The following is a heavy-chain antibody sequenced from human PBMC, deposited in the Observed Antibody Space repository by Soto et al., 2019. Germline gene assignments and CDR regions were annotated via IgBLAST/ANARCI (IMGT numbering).Heavy chain of an antibody. D-gene: IGHD2-21*02. CDR1: GFTAFSYG. V-gene: IGHV1-3*01. J-gene: IGHJ4*02. CDR2: INAGVEGT. Sequence: QVQLVQSGPEMMQPGASVKVSCKASGFTAFSYGFHWVRQAPGQGPEWLGWINAGVEGTIYSQRFQGRLKITRDTAANTVYLEVNTLTYEDTAVYYCAREVKGVTSFDYWGQGTLVTVSS. CDR3: AREVKGVTSFDY.